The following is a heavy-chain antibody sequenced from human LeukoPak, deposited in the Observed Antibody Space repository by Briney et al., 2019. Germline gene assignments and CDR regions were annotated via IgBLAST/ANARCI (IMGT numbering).Heavy chain of an antibody. V-gene: IGHV3-21*01. CDR1: GFTFSSYS. D-gene: IGHD5-24*01. CDR3: ARDRRDWGAYYFDY. CDR2: ISSSSSYI. J-gene: IGHJ4*02. Sequence: GGSLRLSCAASGFTFSSYSMNWVRQAPGKGLEWVSSISSSSSYIYYADSVKGRFTISRDNAKNSLYLQMNSLRAEDTAVYYCARDRRDWGAYYFDYWGQGTLVTVSS.